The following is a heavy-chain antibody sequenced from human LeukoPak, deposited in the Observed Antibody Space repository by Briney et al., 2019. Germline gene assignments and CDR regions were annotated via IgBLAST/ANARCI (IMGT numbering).Heavy chain of an antibody. CDR3: ARDKGSGLDYYYYYGMDV. CDR2: IYYSGST. V-gene: IGHV4-61*01. CDR1: GGSVSSGSYY. J-gene: IGHJ6*04. D-gene: IGHD3-10*01. Sequence: SETLSLTRTVPGGSVSSGSYYWSWIRQPPGKGLEWIGYIYYSGSTNYNPSLKSRVTISVDTSKNQFSLKLSSVTAADTAVYYCARDKGSGLDYYYYYGMDVWGKGTTVTVSS.